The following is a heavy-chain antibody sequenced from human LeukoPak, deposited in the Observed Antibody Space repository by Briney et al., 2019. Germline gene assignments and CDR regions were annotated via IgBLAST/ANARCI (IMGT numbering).Heavy chain of an antibody. D-gene: IGHD2-2*02. V-gene: IGHV4-39*01. CDR2: IYYSGST. CDR1: GGSISSYY. J-gene: IGHJ1*01. CDR3: ATPGYCSSTSCYRYFQH. Sequence: PSETLSLTCTVSGGSISSYYWGWIRQPPGKGLEWIGSIYYSGSTYYNPSLKSRVTISVDTSKNQFSLKLSSVTAADTAVYYCATPGYCSSTSCYRYFQHWGQGTLVTVSS.